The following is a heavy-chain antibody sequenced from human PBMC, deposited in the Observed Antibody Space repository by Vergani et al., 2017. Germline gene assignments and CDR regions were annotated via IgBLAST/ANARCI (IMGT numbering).Heavy chain of an antibody. CDR3: ASSNWNHVRPIYAFDI. CDR1: GYTFTGYY. Sequence: QVQLVQSGAEVKKPGASVKVSCKASGYTFTGYYMHWVRQAPGQGLEWMGWINPNSGGTNYAQKFQGRVTMTRDTSISTAYVELSRLRSDDTAVYYCASSNWNHVRPIYAFDIWGQGTMVTVSS. V-gene: IGHV1-2*02. J-gene: IGHJ3*02. CDR2: INPNSGGT. D-gene: IGHD1-14*01.